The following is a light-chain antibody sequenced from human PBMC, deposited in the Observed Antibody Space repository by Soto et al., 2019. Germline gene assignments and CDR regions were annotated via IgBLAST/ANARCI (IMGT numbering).Light chain of an antibody. CDR1: QSVSSSY. V-gene: IGKV3-20*01. Sequence: EVAVAQKANAVAFGPVGGCTRSFMASQSVSSSYLAWYQQKPGQAPRLLIYGASSRATGIPDRFSGSGSGTDFNLTLRRLEAEDSALYYCQQSGSSTGTFAQGTKLDIK. CDR3: QQSGSSTGT. CDR2: GAS. J-gene: IGKJ1*01.